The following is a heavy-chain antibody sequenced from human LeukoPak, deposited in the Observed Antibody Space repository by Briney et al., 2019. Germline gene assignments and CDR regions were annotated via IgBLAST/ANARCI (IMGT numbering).Heavy chain of an antibody. CDR2: ITWNSGSI. Sequence: GGSLRLSCAASGFTFADYAVHWGRQAPGKGLGWVSGITWNSGSIAYADSVKGRFTISRDNAKNSLYLQMNSLRAEDTALYYCAKFGSGSPRDASDIWGQGTMVTVSS. J-gene: IGHJ3*02. V-gene: IGHV3-9*01. D-gene: IGHD3-10*01. CDR1: GFTFADYA. CDR3: AKFGSGSPRDASDI.